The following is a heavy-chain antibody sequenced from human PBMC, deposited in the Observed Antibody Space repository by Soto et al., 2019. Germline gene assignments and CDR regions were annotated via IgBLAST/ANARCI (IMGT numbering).Heavy chain of an antibody. Sequence: GATLKLFCKGSGYSFTRYWIGCVRRMPGKSLEWRGIICSCYSDTRYSPSFQGQVTISADKSITPAYLQWSSLKASDTAMYYCARREHGVTTPAGYYYYGMDVCGQGTTVTVSS. CDR2: ICSCYSDT. V-gene: IGHV5-51*01. J-gene: IGHJ6*02. D-gene: IGHD1-1*01. CDR3: ARREHGVTTPAGYYYYGMDV. CDR1: GYSFTRYW.